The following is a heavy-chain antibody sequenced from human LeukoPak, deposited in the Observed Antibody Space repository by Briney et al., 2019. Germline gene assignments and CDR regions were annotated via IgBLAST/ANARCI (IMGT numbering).Heavy chain of an antibody. D-gene: IGHD4-11*01. V-gene: IGHV4-4*02. Sequence: SGTLSLTCAVSGGSITTGNYWNWVRQPPGKGLEWIGEVHHGGSANYSPSLKSRVTISVDKSKNQLSLKLTSVTAADTAVYYCARHDYKDFDLWGRGTLVTVSS. CDR1: GGSITTGNY. CDR3: ARHDYKDFDL. J-gene: IGHJ2*01. CDR2: VHHGGSA.